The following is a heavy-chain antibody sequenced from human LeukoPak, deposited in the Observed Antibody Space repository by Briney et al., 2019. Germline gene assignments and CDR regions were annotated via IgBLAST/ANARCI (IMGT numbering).Heavy chain of an antibody. CDR2: MSPNSGNT. CDR3: ARGKNYYVSSGYYAY. V-gene: IGHV1-8*01. Sequence: ASVKVSCKASGYTFTSYDFNWVRQATGQRPEWMGWMSPNSGNTGSAQKFQGRVTMTRNTSISTAYMELSSLRSEDTAVYYCARGKNYYVSSGYYAYWGQGTLVTVSS. D-gene: IGHD3-22*01. J-gene: IGHJ4*02. CDR1: GYTFTSYD.